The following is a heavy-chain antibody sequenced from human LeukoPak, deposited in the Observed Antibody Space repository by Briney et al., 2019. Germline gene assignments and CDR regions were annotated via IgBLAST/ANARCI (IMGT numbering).Heavy chain of an antibody. CDR2: IYYNGST. Sequence: KPSETLSLTCAVYGGSINGYYWSWIRQPPGKGLEWIGSIYYNGSTYYNPSLKSRVTISVDTSKNQFSLKLSSVTAADTAVYYCAGGYGSGSYYNPALDYWGQGTLVTVSS. CDR1: GGSINGYY. J-gene: IGHJ4*02. D-gene: IGHD3-10*01. V-gene: IGHV4-34*01. CDR3: AGGYGSGSYYNPALDY.